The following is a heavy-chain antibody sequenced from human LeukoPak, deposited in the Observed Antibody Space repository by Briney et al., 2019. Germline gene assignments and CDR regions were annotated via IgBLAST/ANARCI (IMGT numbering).Heavy chain of an antibody. D-gene: IGHD2/OR15-2a*01. CDR3: ARGNTIVLDY. Sequence: PSENLSLTCTVSGGSIGTYYWSWIRQPAGKGLEWIGRIYTSGSTNYNPSLKSRVTMSVDTSKNQFSLKLSSVTAADTAVYYCARGNTIVLDYWGQGTLVTVSS. CDR2: IYTSGST. J-gene: IGHJ4*02. V-gene: IGHV4-4*07. CDR1: GGSIGTYY.